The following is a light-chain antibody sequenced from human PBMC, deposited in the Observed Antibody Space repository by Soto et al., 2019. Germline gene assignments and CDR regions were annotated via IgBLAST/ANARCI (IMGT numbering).Light chain of an antibody. CDR3: ATWDDSLNGHYV. CDR2: SNN. Sequence: QSVLTQPPSASGTPGQRVTISCSGSSSNIGSNTVNWYQQLPGAAPKVLMYSNNQRPSGVPNRFSGSKSGTSASLAISGFRSEDEADYYSATWDDSLNGHYVFGTGTQLTVL. J-gene: IGLJ1*01. CDR1: SSNIGSNT. V-gene: IGLV1-44*01.